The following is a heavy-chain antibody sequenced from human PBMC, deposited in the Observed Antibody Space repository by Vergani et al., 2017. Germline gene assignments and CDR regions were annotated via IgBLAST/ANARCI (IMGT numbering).Heavy chain of an antibody. J-gene: IGHJ4*02. CDR1: GGSISSYY. CDR2: IYYSGST. CDR3: ARQDSSTLFDY. Sequence: QVQLQESGPGLLKPSETLSLTCTVSGGSISSYYWSWIRQPPGKGLEWIGYIYYSGSTNYNPSLKSRITISVDTSKNPFSLKLSSVTAADTSVYYCARQDSSTLFDYWGQGTLVTVSS. D-gene: IGHD6-13*01. V-gene: IGHV4-59*08.